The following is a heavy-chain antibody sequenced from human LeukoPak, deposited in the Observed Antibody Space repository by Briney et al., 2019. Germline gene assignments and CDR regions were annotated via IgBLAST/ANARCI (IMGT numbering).Heavy chain of an antibody. V-gene: IGHV3-23*01. CDR3: AKDIGAVAGTHYFDY. D-gene: IGHD6-19*01. CDR2: ISGSGGAT. CDR1: GFTFSKYG. J-gene: IGHJ4*02. Sequence: GGSLRLSCAASGFTFSKYGMSWFRQTPGKGLEWGSGISGSGGATYYADSVKGRFTISRDNSKNTLSLQMNYLRAEDTAVYYCAKDIGAVAGTHYFDYWGQGTLVTVSS.